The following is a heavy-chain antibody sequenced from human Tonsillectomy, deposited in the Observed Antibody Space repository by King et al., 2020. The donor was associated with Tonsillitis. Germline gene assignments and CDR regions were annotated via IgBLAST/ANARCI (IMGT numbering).Heavy chain of an antibody. J-gene: IGHJ3*02. CDR2: IYYSGST. V-gene: IGHV4-39*01. Sequence: LQLQESGPGLVKPSETLSLTCTVSGGSISSSNYYWGWIRQPPGKGLEWIGSIYYSGSTYYNPSLKSRVTISVDPSKNQCSLNLSSVTAADTAVYYCARLPRIAPARGAFDIWGQGTMVTVSS. CDR3: ARLPRIAPARGAFDI. D-gene: IGHD6-13*01. CDR1: GGSISSSNYY.